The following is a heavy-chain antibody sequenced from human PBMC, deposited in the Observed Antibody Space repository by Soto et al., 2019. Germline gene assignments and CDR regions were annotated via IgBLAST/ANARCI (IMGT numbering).Heavy chain of an antibody. J-gene: IGHJ4*02. V-gene: IGHV1-69*02. Sequence: QVQLVQSGAEVKKPGSSVKVSCKASGGTFSSYTISWVRQAPGQGLEWMGRIIPILGIANYAQKFQGRVTITADKSTSTAYMELSSLRSEDTAVYYCARGVVVRATLTYYFDYWGQGTLVTVSS. CDR3: ARGVVVRATLTYYFDY. CDR2: IIPILGIA. D-gene: IGHD2-2*01. CDR1: GGTFSSYT.